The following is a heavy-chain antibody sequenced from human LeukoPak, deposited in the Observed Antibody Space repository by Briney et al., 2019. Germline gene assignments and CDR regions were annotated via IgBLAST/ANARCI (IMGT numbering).Heavy chain of an antibody. J-gene: IGHJ6*02. D-gene: IGHD2-15*01. CDR1: GFTFSSFD. Sequence: PGGSLRLSCVASGFTFSSFDMHWVRQAPGKGLEWVAVISYDESDKYYADYVKGRFTISRDNSKNPLYLQMNSLRPEDTAVYYCAKGVVAATNAAYYGMDVWGQGTTVTVSS. V-gene: IGHV3-30*18. CDR2: ISYDESDK. CDR3: AKGVVAATNAAYYGMDV.